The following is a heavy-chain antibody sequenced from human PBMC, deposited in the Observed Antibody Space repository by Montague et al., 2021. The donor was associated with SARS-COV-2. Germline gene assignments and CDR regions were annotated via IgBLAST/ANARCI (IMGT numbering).Heavy chain of an antibody. Sequence: QSGAEVKKPGESLKISCKGSGYSFSSYYIGWVRQMPGKGLEWMGIIYPRDSNTRYSPSFQGQVTISVDKSITTAYLQWSSLKASDTAIYYCARHGAAAGTRPYYNYGMDVWGQGTTVTVSS. V-gene: IGHV5-51*01. CDR3: ARHGAAAGTRPYYNYGMDV. CDR2: IYPRDSNT. CDR1: GYSFSSYY. J-gene: IGHJ6*02. D-gene: IGHD6-13*01.